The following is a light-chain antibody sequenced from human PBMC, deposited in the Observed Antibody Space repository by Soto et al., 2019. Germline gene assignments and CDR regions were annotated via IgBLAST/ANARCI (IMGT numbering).Light chain of an antibody. V-gene: IGLV1-40*01. CDR1: SSNIGAGYD. J-gene: IGLJ7*01. Sequence: QCVLTQPPSVSGAPGQRVTISCTGSSSNIGAGYDVHWYQQLPGTAPKLLIYGNSNRPSGVPDRFSGSNSGTSASLAITGLQAEDEADYYCQSYDSSLSGAVFGGGTQLTVL. CDR3: QSYDSSLSGAV. CDR2: GNS.